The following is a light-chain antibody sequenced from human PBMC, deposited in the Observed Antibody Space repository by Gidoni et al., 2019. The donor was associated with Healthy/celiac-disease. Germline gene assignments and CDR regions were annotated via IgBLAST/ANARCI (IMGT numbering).Light chain of an antibody. J-gene: IGKJ2*01. CDR1: QSVSSSY. CDR3: QQYGSSLYT. V-gene: IGKV3-20*01. Sequence: EIVLTQSPGTLSLSPGERATLSCSASQSVSSSYLAWYQQNPGQAPRLLIYGASSRATGIPDRFSGSGSGTDFTLTISRLEPEDFAVYYCQQYGSSLYTFGQGTKLEIK. CDR2: GAS.